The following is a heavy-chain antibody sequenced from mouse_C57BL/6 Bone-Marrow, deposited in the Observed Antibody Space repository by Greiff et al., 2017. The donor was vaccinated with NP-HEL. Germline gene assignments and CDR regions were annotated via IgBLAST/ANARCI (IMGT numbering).Heavy chain of an antibody. V-gene: IGHV2-2*01. CDR3: ARGGYTMVTTRLYYAMDY. D-gene: IGHD2-2*01. CDR2: IWSGGST. Sequence: VQLQQSGPGLVQPSQSLSITCTVPGFSLTSYGVHWVRQSPGKGLEWLGVIWSGGSTDYNAAFISRLSISKDYSKSQVFFKMNGLRADDTAIYYCARGGYTMVTTRLYYAMDYWGQGTSVTVSS. CDR1: GFSLTSYG. J-gene: IGHJ4*01.